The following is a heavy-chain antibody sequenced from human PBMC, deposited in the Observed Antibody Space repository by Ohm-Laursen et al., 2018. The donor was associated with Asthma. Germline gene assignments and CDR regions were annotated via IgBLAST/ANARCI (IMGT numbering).Heavy chain of an antibody. CDR3: AKDLGYCSGGSCYYYYYGMDV. V-gene: IGHV3-30*18. Sequence: SLRLSCAAFGFTFSSYGMHWVRQAPGKGLEWVAVIWYDGSNKYYADSVKGRFTISRDNSKNTLYLQMNSLRAEDTAVYYCAKDLGYCSGGSCYYYYYGMDVWGQGTTVTVSS. CDR2: IWYDGSNK. J-gene: IGHJ6*02. D-gene: IGHD2-15*01. CDR1: GFTFSSYG.